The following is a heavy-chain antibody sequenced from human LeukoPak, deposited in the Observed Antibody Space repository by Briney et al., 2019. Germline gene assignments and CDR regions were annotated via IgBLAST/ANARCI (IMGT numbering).Heavy chain of an antibody. D-gene: IGHD7-27*01. CDR3: AKDGGLWVSAHWGDS. J-gene: IGHJ4*02. CDR1: GSTFSSYT. CDR2: ITTSDGNT. Sequence: GGSLRLSCAASGSTFSSYTMSWVRQAPGKGLEWVSTITTSDGNTYYADSVKGRFTVSRDNSKNTLYLQMNSLRAEDTAVYYCAKDGGLWVSAHWGDSWGRGTLVTVSS. V-gene: IGHV3-23*01.